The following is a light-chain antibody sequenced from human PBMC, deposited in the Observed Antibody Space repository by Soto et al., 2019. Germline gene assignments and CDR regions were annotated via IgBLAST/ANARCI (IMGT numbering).Light chain of an antibody. CDR3: QQCNSWPYT. J-gene: IGKJ2*01. V-gene: IGKV3-15*01. CDR1: QSVRNN. CDR2: DAS. Sequence: EIVMTQSPPTLSVSPGERVTLSCRASQSVRNNFAWYQQKPGQAPRLLISDASTRATGIPARFSGSGSGTEFTLTISSLQSEDFAVYYCQQCNSWPYTFCQGTKLEI.